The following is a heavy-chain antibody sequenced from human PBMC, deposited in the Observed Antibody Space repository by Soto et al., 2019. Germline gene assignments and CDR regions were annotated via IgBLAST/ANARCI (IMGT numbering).Heavy chain of an antibody. CDR1: GFPFSSYG. D-gene: IGHD3-22*01. V-gene: IGHV3-33*01. CDR3: AGQPRAGWDYYDSSGSISYYYGMDV. J-gene: IGHJ6*02. CDR2: IWYDGSNK. Sequence: GGSLRLGCAASGFPFSSYGMHWVRQAPGKGLGWVAVIWYDGSNKYYADSVKGRFTISRDNSKNTLYLQMNSLRAEDTAVYYCAGQPRAGWDYYDSSGSISYYYGMDVWGQGTTVTVS.